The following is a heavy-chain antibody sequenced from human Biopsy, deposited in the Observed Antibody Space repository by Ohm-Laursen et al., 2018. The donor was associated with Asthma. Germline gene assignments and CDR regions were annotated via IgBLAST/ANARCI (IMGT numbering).Heavy chain of an antibody. CDR1: GGSITSSSYY. CDR2: MYHSGSP. J-gene: IGHJ4*02. V-gene: IGHV4-39*01. CDR3: VRHQYSSSWSTFDY. D-gene: IGHD3-22*01. Sequence: SETLSLTCAVSGGSITSSSYYWGWIRQPPGKGMEWIGSMYHSGSPYYHPSLKSRATISVDTSKNQLSLKMSSVTAADTAVYFCVRHQYSSSWSTFDYWGQRALVTVSS.